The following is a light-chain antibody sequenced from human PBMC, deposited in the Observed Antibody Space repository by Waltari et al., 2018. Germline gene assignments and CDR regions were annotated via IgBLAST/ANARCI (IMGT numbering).Light chain of an antibody. J-gene: IGLJ3*02. CDR3: AAWDDSLSGPV. V-gene: IGLV1-47*01. Sequence: QSVLTRPPSASGAPGQRVTISCSGSSSDIGSTYVSWYQQLPGTAPKLLIYRSNQRPSGVPDRFSGSRSGTSASLAISGLRSEDEADYHCAAWDDSLSGPVFGGGTKLTVL. CDR1: SSDIGSTY. CDR2: RSN.